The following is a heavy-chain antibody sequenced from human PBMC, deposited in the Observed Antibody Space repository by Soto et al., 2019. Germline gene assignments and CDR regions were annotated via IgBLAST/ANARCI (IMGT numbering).Heavy chain of an antibody. D-gene: IGHD2-2*01. CDR3: AKASCSSINCAWGAFDI. Sequence: GGSLRLSCAASGFTFSSYAMSWVRQAPGKGLEWVSGISGSGGSAFYGDSVKGRFTISRDNSKNTLYLQMNSLSPEDTAVYFCAKASCSSINCAWGAFDIWGQGTMVTVSS. CDR1: GFTFSSYA. CDR2: ISGSGGSA. J-gene: IGHJ3*02. V-gene: IGHV3-23*01.